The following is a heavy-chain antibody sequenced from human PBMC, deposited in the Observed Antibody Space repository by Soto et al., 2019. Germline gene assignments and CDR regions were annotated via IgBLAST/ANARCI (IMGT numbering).Heavy chain of an antibody. D-gene: IGHD4-17*01. CDR1: GFTFSSYS. CDR2: ISSSSSYI. V-gene: IGHV3-21*01. CDR3: ARDPLRGFDY. J-gene: IGHJ4*02. Sequence: PWGSLRLSCAASGFTFSSYSMNWVRQAPGKGLEWVSSISSSSSYIYYADSVKGRFTISRDNAKNSLYLQMNSLRAEDTAVYYCARDPLRGFDYWGQGTLVTVSS.